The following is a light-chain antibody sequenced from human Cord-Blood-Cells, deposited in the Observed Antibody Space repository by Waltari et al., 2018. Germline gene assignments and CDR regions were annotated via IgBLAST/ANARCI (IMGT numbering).Light chain of an antibody. V-gene: IGLV2-14*01. CDR3: SSYTSSSTWV. Sequence: YALTQNDSVYGSPGQSINISCNGPSSDVGDYNYVSWYQQHPGKAPKLMIYAFSNFLSGFSNRFSGSKSVNTASLTISGLHAEDEADYYCSSYTSSSTWVFGGGTKLTVL. CDR2: AFS. CDR1: SSDVGDYNY. J-gene: IGLJ3*02.